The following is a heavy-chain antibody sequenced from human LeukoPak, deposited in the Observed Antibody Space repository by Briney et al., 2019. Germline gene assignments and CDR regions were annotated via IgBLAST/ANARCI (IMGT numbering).Heavy chain of an antibody. CDR1: GGSVSSSSYY. D-gene: IGHD3-22*01. V-gene: IGHV4-39*07. CDR3: ARLTMIVPPRAFDI. J-gene: IGHJ3*02. CDR2: IYYSGST. Sequence: PSETLSLTCTVSGGSVSSSSYYWGWIRQPPGKGLEWIGNIYYSGSTYYNPSLKSRVTISVDTSKNQFSLELSSVTAADTAVYYCARLTMIVPPRAFDIWGQGTMVTVSS.